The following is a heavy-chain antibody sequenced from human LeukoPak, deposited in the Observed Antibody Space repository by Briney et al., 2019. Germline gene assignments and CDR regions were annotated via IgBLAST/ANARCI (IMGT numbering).Heavy chain of an antibody. Sequence: GGSPRLSCAASGFTFSSYEMNWVRQAPGKGLEWVSYISSSGSTIYYADSVKGRFTISRDNAKNSLYLQMNSLRAEDTAVYYCASDSSGWYVSPHFDYWGQGTLVTVSS. V-gene: IGHV3-48*03. CDR3: ASDSSGWYVSPHFDY. CDR2: ISSSGSTI. CDR1: GFTFSSYE. D-gene: IGHD6-19*01. J-gene: IGHJ4*02.